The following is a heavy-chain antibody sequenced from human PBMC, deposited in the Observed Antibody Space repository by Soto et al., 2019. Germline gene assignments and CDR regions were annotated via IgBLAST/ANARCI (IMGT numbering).Heavy chain of an antibody. CDR1: GDTFSRYT. CDR2: IIPMLSMS. J-gene: IGHJ4*02. Sequence: QVQLVQSGPEMKKPGSSVRVPCTASGDTFSRYTISWVRQAPGQGLEWMGRIIPMLSMSNHARNLQVRVTITADRSTSTAYMVLSGLTSGATAMYFCATNYGSGSAAFDYWCQGTLVTVSS. CDR3: ATNYGSGSAAFDY. D-gene: IGHD3-10*01. V-gene: IGHV1-69*02.